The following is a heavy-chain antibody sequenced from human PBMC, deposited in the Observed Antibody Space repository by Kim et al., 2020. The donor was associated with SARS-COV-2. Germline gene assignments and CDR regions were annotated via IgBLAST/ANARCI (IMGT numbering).Heavy chain of an antibody. D-gene: IGHD3-10*01. J-gene: IGHJ6*02. Sequence: EYAVSLKSRLTINPDTSKNQFSLQLNSVTPEDTAVYYCAGMVSGRYGLDVWGQGITVTVSS. CDR3: AGMVSGRYGLDV. V-gene: IGHV6-1*01.